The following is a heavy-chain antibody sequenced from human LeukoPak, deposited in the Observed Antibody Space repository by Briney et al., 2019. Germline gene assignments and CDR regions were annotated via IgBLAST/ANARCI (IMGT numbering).Heavy chain of an antibody. CDR1: GGSISSGDYY. CDR2: IYYSGST. D-gene: IGHD2-2*01. V-gene: IGHV4-30-4*01. J-gene: IGHJ4*02. Sequence: PSETLSLTCTVSGGSISSGDYYWSWIRQPPGKGLEWIGYIYYSGSTYYNPSLKSRVTISVDTSKNQFSLKLSSVTAADTAVYYCAREDPSSTSLDYWGQGTLSPSPQ. CDR3: AREDPSSTSLDY.